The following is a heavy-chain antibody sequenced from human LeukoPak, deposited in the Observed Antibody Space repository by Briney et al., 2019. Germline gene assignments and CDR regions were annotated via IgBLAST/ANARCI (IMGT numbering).Heavy chain of an antibody. V-gene: IGHV4-34*01. CDR2: INHSGST. CDR3: ARGYDILTGYYT. D-gene: IGHD3-9*01. Sequence: SETLSLTRAAYGGSFSGYYWSWIRQPPGKGLEWIGEINHSGSTNYNPSLKSRVTISVDTSKNQFSLKLSSVTAADTAVYYCARGYDILTGYYTWGQGTLVTVSS. CDR1: GGSFSGYY. J-gene: IGHJ4*02.